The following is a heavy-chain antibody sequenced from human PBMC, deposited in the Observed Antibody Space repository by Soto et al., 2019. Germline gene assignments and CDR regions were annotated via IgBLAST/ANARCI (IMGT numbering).Heavy chain of an antibody. CDR3: ARMVDSRGYSGGFDP. CDR2: IYSGGST. V-gene: IGHV3-66*01. CDR1: GFTVSSNY. Sequence: EVQLVESGGGLVQPGGSLRLSCAASGFTVSSNYMSWVRQAPGKGLEWVSVIYSGGSTYYADSVKGRFTISRDNSKNSLYLQMNSRRAEDTAVYYCARMVDSRGYSGGFDPWGQGILVTVSS. D-gene: IGHD3-22*01. J-gene: IGHJ5*02.